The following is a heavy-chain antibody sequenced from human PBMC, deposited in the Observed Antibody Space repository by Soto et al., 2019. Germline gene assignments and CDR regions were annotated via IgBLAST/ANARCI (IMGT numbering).Heavy chain of an antibody. Sequence: WGSVRLSCAASGFTLSSYSMNWVRQAPGKGLEWVSYISSSTGMIYYADSAKGRFTISRDNAKNSVFLQMNSLRVEDTAVYFCAREGINFGSGGSNEYYGMDVWGQGT. D-gene: IGHD3-10*01. CDR2: ISSSTGMI. J-gene: IGHJ6*02. CDR3: AREGINFGSGGSNEYYGMDV. CDR1: GFTLSSYS. V-gene: IGHV3-48*01.